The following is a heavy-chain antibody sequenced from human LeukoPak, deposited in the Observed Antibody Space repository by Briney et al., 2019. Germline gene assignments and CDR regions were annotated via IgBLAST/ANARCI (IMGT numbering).Heavy chain of an antibody. CDR1: GFTFSSYA. CDR3: AKGWTKYCTGGSCYAPLYYFDY. D-gene: IGHD2-15*01. CDR2: ISGSGGTT. V-gene: IGHV3-23*01. Sequence: GGSLRLSCAASGFTFSSYAMIWVRQAPGKGLEWVSAISGSGGTTYYADSVKGRFTISRDNSKNALYLQMNSLRAEDTAVYYCAKGWTKYCTGGSCYAPLYYFDYWGQGTLVTVSS. J-gene: IGHJ4*02.